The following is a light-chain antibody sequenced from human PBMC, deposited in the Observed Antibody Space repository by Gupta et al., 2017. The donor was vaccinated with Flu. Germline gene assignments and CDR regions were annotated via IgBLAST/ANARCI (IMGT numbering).Light chain of an antibody. J-gene: IGLJ2*01. CDR2: GNT. CDR1: SPNIGTGYD. Sequence: SSPNIGTGYDVPWYQQLPRTAPKLLIYGNTNRPSGVPDRFSASQSGSSASLVIAGLQAEDEADYYCQSYDSSLSALVFGGGTKLSVL. V-gene: IGLV1-40*01. CDR3: QSYDSSLSALV.